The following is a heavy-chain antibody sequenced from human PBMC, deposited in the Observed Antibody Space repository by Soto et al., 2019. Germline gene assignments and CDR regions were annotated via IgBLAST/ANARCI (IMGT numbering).Heavy chain of an antibody. CDR3: AGAGIFEFLPPY. D-gene: IGHD3-3*01. CDR2: IYYSGST. Sequence: SETLSLTCTVSGGSISSYYWSWIRQPPGKGLEWIGYIYYSGSTNYNPSLKSRVTISVDTSKNQFSLKLSSVTAADTAVYYCAGAGIFEFLPPYWGQGTLVTVSS. J-gene: IGHJ4*02. CDR1: GGSISSYY. V-gene: IGHV4-59*08.